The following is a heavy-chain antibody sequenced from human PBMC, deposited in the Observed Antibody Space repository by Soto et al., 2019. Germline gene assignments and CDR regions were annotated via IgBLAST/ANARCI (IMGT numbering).Heavy chain of an antibody. CDR2: ISYDGSNK. CDR3: ARDQGHDSSGYYYFDYYYGMDV. J-gene: IGHJ6*02. D-gene: IGHD3-22*01. V-gene: IGHV3-30-3*01. Sequence: GGSLRLSCAASGFTFSSYAMHWVRQAPGKGLEWVAVISYDGSNKYYADSVKGRFTISRDNSKNTLYLQMNSLRAEDTAVYYCARDQGHDSSGYYYFDYYYGMDVWGQGTTVTVSS. CDR1: GFTFSSYA.